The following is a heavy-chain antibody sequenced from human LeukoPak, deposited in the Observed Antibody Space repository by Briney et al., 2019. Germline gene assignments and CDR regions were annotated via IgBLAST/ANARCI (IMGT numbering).Heavy chain of an antibody. D-gene: IGHD3-3*01. V-gene: IGHV4-59*01. CDR2: IYYSGTT. J-gene: IGHJ4*02. Sequence: SETLSLTCTVSGGSISSYYWSWIRQPPGKGLEWIGYIYYSGTTNYNPSLKSRVTISVDTSKNQFSLKLASVTAADTAVYYCARDVFWRGSDYWGQGTLVTVSS. CDR1: GGSISSYY. CDR3: ARDVFWRGSDY.